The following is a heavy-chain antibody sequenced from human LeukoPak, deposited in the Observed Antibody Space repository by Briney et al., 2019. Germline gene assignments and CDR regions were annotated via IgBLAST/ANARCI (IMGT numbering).Heavy chain of an antibody. CDR2: ISDTGGRT. V-gene: IGHV3-23*01. CDR1: GITLSNYG. J-gene: IGHJ4*02. CDR3: AKRGVVIRVILVGFHKEAYYFDS. D-gene: IGHD3-22*01. Sequence: GGSLRLSCAVSGITLSNYGMSWVPQAPGKGLEWVAGISDTGGRTNYADSVKGRFTISRDNPKNTLYLQMNSLRTEDTALYFCAKRGVVIRVILVGFHKEAYYFDSWGRGALATVSS.